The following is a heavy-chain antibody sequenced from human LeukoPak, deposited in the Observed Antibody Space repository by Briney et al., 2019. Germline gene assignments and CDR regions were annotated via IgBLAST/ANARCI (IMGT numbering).Heavy chain of an antibody. CDR3: ARARRGAAPYYYYYYMDV. Sequence: ASVKVSCKASGYTFTSYDINWVRQATGQGLEWMGWMNPNSGNTGYAQKFQGRVTMTRNTSISTAYMELSSLRSEDTAVYYCARARRGAAPYYYYYYMDVWGKGTTVTISS. D-gene: IGHD1-14*01. J-gene: IGHJ6*03. V-gene: IGHV1-8*01. CDR2: MNPNSGNT. CDR1: GYTFTSYD.